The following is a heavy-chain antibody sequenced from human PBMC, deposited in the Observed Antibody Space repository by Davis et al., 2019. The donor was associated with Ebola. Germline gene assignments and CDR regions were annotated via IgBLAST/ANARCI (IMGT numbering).Heavy chain of an antibody. CDR1: GGSISSGTYY. CDR2: INTSGST. V-gene: IGHV4-61*09. CDR3: ARGRVKIAVLYFDY. Sequence: PSETLSLTCTVSGGSISSGTYYWSWIRQPAGKGLEWIGHINTSGSTNYNPSLKSRVTISVDTSKNQFSLKLSSVTAADTAVYYCARGRVKIAVLYFDYWGQGTLVTVSS. J-gene: IGHJ4*02. D-gene: IGHD6-19*01.